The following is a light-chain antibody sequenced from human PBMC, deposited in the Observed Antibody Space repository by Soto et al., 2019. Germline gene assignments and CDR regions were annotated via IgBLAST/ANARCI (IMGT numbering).Light chain of an antibody. V-gene: IGLV2-14*01. Sequence: QSVLTQPASVSGSPGQSITISCTGTSSDVGAYNYVSWYQQHPGKAPKLIIYNVSNRPSGVSNRFSGSKSVNTASLTIFGLQAEDEADYYCSSFTDRTTVLFGGGTKVTVL. J-gene: IGLJ2*01. CDR1: SSDVGAYNY. CDR2: NVS. CDR3: SSFTDRTTVL.